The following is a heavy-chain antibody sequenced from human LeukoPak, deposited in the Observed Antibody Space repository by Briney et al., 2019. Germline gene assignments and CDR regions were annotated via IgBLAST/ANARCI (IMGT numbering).Heavy chain of an antibody. V-gene: IGHV3-74*01. CDR1: GFTFSSYW. Sequence: GGSLRLSCAASGFTFSSYWMHWVRQAPGKWLVWVSRISSDGSSTNYAGSVKGRFTISRDNANNTLYLQMNSLRAACTSVYYLRRSSYSSSGRAPDCWGHGTPFTVSS. CDR3: RRSSYSSSGRAPDC. CDR2: ISSDGSST. J-gene: IGHJ4*01. D-gene: IGHD6-6*01.